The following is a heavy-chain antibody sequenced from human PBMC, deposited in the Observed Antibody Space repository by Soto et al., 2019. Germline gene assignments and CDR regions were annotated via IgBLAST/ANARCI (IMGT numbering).Heavy chain of an antibody. CDR2: ISSSSSYI. CDR1: GFTFSSYS. J-gene: IGHJ4*02. D-gene: IGHD6-19*01. V-gene: IGHV3-21*01. Sequence: EVQLVESGGGLVKPAGSLRLSCAASGFTFSSYSMNWVRQAPGKGLEWVSSISSSSSYIYYADSVKGRFTISRGNAKNSPYLQMNSLRAEDTAVYYCARDDRLTTFDYWGQGTLVTVAS. CDR3: ARDDRLTTFDY.